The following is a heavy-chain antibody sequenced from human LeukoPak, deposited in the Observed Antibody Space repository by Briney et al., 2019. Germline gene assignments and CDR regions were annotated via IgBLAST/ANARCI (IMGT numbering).Heavy chain of an antibody. J-gene: IGHJ4*02. V-gene: IGHV3-21*01. CDR2: ISSSSSYI. Sequence: NPGGSLRLSCAASGFTFSSHSMNWVRQAPGKGLEWVSSISSSSSYIYYADSVKGRFTISRDNAKNSLYLQMNSLRAEDTAVYYCARDGYDSSGYGHDYWGQGTLVTVSS. CDR3: ARDGYDSSGYGHDY. CDR1: GFTFSSHS. D-gene: IGHD3-22*01.